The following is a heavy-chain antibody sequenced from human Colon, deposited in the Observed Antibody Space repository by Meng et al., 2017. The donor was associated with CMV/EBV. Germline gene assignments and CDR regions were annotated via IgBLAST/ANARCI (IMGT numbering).Heavy chain of an antibody. CDR1: GFTFSSYW. V-gene: IGHV3-74*01. D-gene: IGHD1-26*01. CDR2: INSDENRT. Sequence: GGSLRLSCAASGFTFSSYWMHWVRQAPGKGLVWVSRINSDENRTRYADSVKGRFTISRDNSKNTLYLEMNNLRAEDTAVYYCARDLLEGAGRLADASDIWGQGTMVTVSS. CDR3: ARDLLEGAGRLADASDI. J-gene: IGHJ3*02.